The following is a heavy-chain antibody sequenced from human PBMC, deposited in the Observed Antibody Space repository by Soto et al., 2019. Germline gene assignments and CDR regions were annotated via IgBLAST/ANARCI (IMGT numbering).Heavy chain of an antibody. CDR2: IDAGNGNT. Sequence: GASVKVSCEASGYTFTSYGVHWVRQAPGQRLEWMGWIDAGNGNTKYSQKFQGRVTITRDTSASTAYMELSSLRSEDTAVYYCARDPWGGGQQPNPFDFWAQGTLVTVSS. D-gene: IGHD6-13*01. J-gene: IGHJ4*02. V-gene: IGHV1-3*01. CDR3: ARDPWGGGQQPNPFDF. CDR1: GYTFTSYG.